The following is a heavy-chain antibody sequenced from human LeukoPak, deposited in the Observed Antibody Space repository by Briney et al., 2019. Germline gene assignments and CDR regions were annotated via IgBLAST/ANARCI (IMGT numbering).Heavy chain of an antibody. CDR2: IRYDENNK. J-gene: IGHJ5*02. V-gene: IGHV3-30*02. CDR3: ARWYYYETSGLYYGSFDN. CDR1: GFTFTNYG. Sequence: GGSLRLSCAASGFTFTNYGMHWVRQAPGKGLEWLAFIRYDENNKYYADSVKGRFTISRDNARNTLYLQMNSLRAEDTAVYYCARWYYYETSGLYYGSFDNWGQGTLVTVSS. D-gene: IGHD3-22*01.